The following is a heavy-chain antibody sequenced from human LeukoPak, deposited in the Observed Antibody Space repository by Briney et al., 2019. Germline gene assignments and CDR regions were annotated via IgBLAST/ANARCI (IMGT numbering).Heavy chain of an antibody. CDR1: GYSISTGYY. CDR2: IYHSGST. D-gene: IGHD2-21*01. V-gene: IGHV4-38-2*02. J-gene: IGHJ6*03. Sequence: SETLSLTCTVSGYSISTGYYWGWIRQPPGKGLEWIGSIYHSGSTYSNPSLKSRVTISVDTSKNQFSLNLSSVTAADTAVHYCARVDWLANYYYYMDVWGKGTTVTISS. CDR3: ARVDWLANYYYYMDV.